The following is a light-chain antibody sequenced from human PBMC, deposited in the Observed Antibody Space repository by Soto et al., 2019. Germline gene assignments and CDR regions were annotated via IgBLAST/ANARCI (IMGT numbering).Light chain of an antibody. Sequence: EIVMTQSPATLSVSPGERATLSCRASQSVSSNLAWFQQRPAQAPRLLIYGASTRASGIPARFSGSGSGTEFTLTISRLQSEDFAVYYCQQYNNWPLTFDPGTKVDIK. CDR2: GAS. CDR3: QQYNNWPLT. J-gene: IGKJ3*01. CDR1: QSVSSN. V-gene: IGKV3-15*01.